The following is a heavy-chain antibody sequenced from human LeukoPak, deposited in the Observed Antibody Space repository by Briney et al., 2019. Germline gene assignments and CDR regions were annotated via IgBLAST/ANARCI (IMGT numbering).Heavy chain of an antibody. Sequence: SETLSLTCTVSGGSISSSSYSWGWIRQPPGKGLEWIGSIYYSGSTYYNPSLKSRVTISVDTSKNQFSLKLSSVTAADTAVYYCARHGPIWGFETGDGSVAFDYWGQGTLATVSS. V-gene: IGHV4-39*01. CDR1: GGSISSSSYS. D-gene: IGHD3-10*01. CDR3: ARHGPIWGFETGDGSVAFDY. J-gene: IGHJ4*02. CDR2: IYYSGST.